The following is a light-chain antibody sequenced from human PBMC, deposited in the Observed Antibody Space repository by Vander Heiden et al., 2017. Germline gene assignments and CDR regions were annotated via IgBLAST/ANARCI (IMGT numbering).Light chain of an antibody. CDR3: KQSIRLPWT. CDR1: QSVRHSVRRSY. CDR2: EVS. V-gene: IGKV2D-29*01. Sequence: IAMTQPPLSLSGTPAQPPCNSCKPSQSVRHSVRRSYLYWYLQKPGQPPQLLIYEVSSRSTGVPDRFSGRGSGTDFTLKISRVEAEDVGVYYCKQSIRLPWTFGQGTKVEIK. J-gene: IGKJ1*01.